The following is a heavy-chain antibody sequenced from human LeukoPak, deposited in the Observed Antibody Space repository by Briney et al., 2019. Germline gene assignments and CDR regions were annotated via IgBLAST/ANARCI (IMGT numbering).Heavy chain of an antibody. J-gene: IGHJ4*02. CDR2: ISYDGSNK. V-gene: IGHV3-30*18. CDR3: AKALSGETRPFDY. D-gene: IGHD1-26*01. CDR1: GFTFSSYG. Sequence: GGSLRLSRAASGFTFSSYGMHWVRQAPGKGLEWVAVISYDGSNKYYADSVKGRFTISRDNSKNTLYLQMNSLRAEDTAVYYCAKALSGETRPFDYWGQGTLVTVSS.